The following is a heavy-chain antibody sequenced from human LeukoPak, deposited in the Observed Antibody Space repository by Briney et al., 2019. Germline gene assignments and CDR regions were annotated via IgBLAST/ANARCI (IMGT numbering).Heavy chain of an antibody. CDR2: ISAYNGNT. V-gene: IGHV1-18*01. CDR3: ARVNTMVRGVINWFDP. Sequence: ASVKVSCKASGYTFTSYGISWVRQAPGQGLEWMGWISAYNGNTNYAQKLQGRVTMTTDTSTSTAYMELRSLRSDDTAVYYCARVNTMVRGVINWFDPWGQGTLVNVSS. CDR1: GYTFTSYG. D-gene: IGHD3-10*01. J-gene: IGHJ5*02.